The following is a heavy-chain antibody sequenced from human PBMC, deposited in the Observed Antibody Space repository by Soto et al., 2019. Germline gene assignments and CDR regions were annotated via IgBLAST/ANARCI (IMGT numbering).Heavy chain of an antibody. J-gene: IGHJ6*02. V-gene: IGHV3-21*01. CDR1: GFTFSSYS. CDR2: ISSSSSYI. Sequence: GGSLRLSCAASGFTFSSYSMNWVRQAPGKGLEWVSSISSSSSYIYYADSVKGRFTISRDNAKNSLYLQMNSLRAEDTAVYYCARGERDPDYSNYVGTPRTGYYYGMDVWGQGTTVTVSS. CDR3: ARGERDPDYSNYVGTPRTGYYYGMDV. D-gene: IGHD4-4*01.